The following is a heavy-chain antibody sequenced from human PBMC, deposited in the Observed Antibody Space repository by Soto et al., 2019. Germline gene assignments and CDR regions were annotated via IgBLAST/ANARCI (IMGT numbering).Heavy chain of an antibody. J-gene: IGHJ4*02. Sequence: EEQLVESGGDLVQPGGSLRLACAASGFTVSNNYMSWVRQAPGKGLEWVSLIYSGGSTYYADSVKGRFTIARASSKNTLDLQMNSLSAEDMAMYYCAAYSPKGYWGQGTLVTVSS. CDR2: IYSGGST. V-gene: IGHV3-66*01. CDR1: GFTVSNNY. D-gene: IGHD3-16*01. CDR3: AAYSPKGY.